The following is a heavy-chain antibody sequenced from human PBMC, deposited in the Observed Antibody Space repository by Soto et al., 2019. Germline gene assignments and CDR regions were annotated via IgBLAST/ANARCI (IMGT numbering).Heavy chain of an antibody. J-gene: IGHJ5*02. CDR3: ARERWASGSRWFDP. CDR1: GYTFISYS. V-gene: IGHV1-3*01. D-gene: IGHD6-19*01. Sequence: ASVNVSCKASGYTFISYSMHWVRQAPGQRLEWMGWINVGNGNTKYSQKIQGRVTITIDTSASTGYMELSSLRSEDTAVYYCARERWASGSRWFDPWGQGTLVTVSS. CDR2: INVGNGNT.